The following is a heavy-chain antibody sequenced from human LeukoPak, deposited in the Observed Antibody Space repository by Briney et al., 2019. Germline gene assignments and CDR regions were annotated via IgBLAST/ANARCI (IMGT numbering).Heavy chain of an antibody. CDR1: GSMYNYY. CDR3: ARHISSGGTYAHFDY. J-gene: IGHJ4*02. Sequence: SETLSLTCTVSGSMYNYYWSWIRQPPGKGLEWIGYIHYNGITNYSPSLKSRVTMSLDTSKNQVSLKLNSVSATDTAVYYCARHISSGGTYAHFDYWGQGTLVTVSS. D-gene: IGHD1-26*01. CDR2: IHYNGIT. V-gene: IGHV4-59*08.